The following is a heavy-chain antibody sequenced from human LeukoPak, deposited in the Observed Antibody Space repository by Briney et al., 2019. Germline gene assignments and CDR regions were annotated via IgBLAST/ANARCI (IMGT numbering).Heavy chain of an antibody. D-gene: IGHD3-3*01. V-gene: IGHV1-18*01. CDR3: APGRITIFGVVIMGDY. CDR1: GYTFTSYG. CDR2: ISAYNGNT. J-gene: IGHJ4*02. Sequence: ASVKVSCKASGYTFTSYGISWVRQAPGQGLEWMGWISAYNGNTNYAQKLQGRVTMTTDTSTSTAYMELRSLRSDDTAVYYCAPGRITIFGVVIMGDYWGQGTLVTVSS.